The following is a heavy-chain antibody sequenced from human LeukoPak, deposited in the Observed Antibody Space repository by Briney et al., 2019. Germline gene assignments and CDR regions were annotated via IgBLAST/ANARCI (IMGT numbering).Heavy chain of an antibody. Sequence: ASVKVSCKASGYTFTSYGISWVRQAPGQGLEWMGWISAYNGNTNYAQKLQGRVTVTTDTSTSTAYMELRSLRSDDTAVYYCASNSYYYGSGNSGGELNYWGQGTLVTVSS. CDR3: ASNSYYYGSGNSGGELNY. D-gene: IGHD3-10*01. J-gene: IGHJ4*02. CDR1: GYTFTSYG. CDR2: ISAYNGNT. V-gene: IGHV1-18*04.